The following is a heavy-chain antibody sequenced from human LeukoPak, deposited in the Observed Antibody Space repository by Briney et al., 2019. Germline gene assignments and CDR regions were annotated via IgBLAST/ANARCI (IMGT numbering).Heavy chain of an antibody. Sequence: AGGSLRLSCAASGFTFSSYWMSWVRQAPGKGLEWVANIKQDGSEKYYVDPVKGRFTISRDNAKNSLYMQMNSLRAEDTAVYYCAREEGYYDILTGYYVCFDPWGQGTLVTVSS. V-gene: IGHV3-7*01. CDR2: IKQDGSEK. D-gene: IGHD3-9*01. J-gene: IGHJ5*02. CDR3: AREEGYYDILTGYYVCFDP. CDR1: GFTFSSYW.